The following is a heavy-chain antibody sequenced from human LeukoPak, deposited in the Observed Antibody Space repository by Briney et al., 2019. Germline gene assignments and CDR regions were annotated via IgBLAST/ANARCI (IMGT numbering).Heavy chain of an antibody. CDR3: ARAAAVTGQFEF. D-gene: IGHD6-19*01. V-gene: IGHV4-4*02. Sequence: KPSGTLSLACTVSGASISSSHWWTWVRQPPGEALEWIGEIYHAGSTKYNPSLKSRLTISVDKSSNSFSLSLTSVTAADTAFYYCARAAAVTGQFEFWGQGTLVTVSS. J-gene: IGHJ4*02. CDR1: GASISSSHW. CDR2: IYHAGST.